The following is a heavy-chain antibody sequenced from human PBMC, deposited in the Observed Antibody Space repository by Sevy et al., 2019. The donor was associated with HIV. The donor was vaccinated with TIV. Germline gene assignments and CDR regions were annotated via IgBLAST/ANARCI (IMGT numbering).Heavy chain of an antibody. CDR2: TYYRSKGYN. Sequence: SQTLSLTCAISGVSVSSSSAAWNWFRQSPSRGLEWLGRTYYRSKGYNNYAVSVKSRVTINPATSVNQFSLHLNSVTPEDTAVYFCARGDELNSYYYGMDVWGQGTTVTVSS. CDR1: GVSVSSSSAA. J-gene: IGHJ6*02. V-gene: IGHV6-1*01. D-gene: IGHD1-1*01. CDR3: ARGDELNSYYYGMDV.